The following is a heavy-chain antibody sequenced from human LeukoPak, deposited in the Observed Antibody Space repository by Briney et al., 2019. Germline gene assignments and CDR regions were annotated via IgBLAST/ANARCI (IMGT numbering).Heavy chain of an antibody. Sequence: GGSLILSCASSGLTVSINYMSWVRQAPEKVLEWGSVNEGGGKTYYADSVKGRFTISRDNSKNTLYLQMNSLRAEDTAVYYCARDRRGARAGSGTKGFDYWGQGTLVTVSA. D-gene: IGHD6-13*01. CDR1: GLTVSINY. V-gene: IGHV3-66*01. CDR3: ARDRRGARAGSGTKGFDY. J-gene: IGHJ4*02. CDR2: NEGGGKT.